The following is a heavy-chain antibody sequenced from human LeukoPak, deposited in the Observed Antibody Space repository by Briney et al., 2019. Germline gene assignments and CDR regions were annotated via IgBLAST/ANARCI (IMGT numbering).Heavy chain of an antibody. J-gene: IGHJ4*02. CDR3: ARVGGRITMVRGRSVDY. CDR1: GYTFTGYY. CDR2: INPNSGGT. Sequence: ASVKVSCKASGYTFTGYYVHWVRQAPGQGLEWMGWINPNSGGTNYAQKFQGRVTMTRDTSISTVYMELSRLRSHDTAVYYCARVGGRITMVRGRSVDYWGQGTLVTVSS. D-gene: IGHD3-10*01. V-gene: IGHV1-2*02.